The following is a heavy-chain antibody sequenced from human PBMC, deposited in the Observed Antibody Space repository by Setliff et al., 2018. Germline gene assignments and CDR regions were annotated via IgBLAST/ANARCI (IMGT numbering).Heavy chain of an antibody. CDR2: SRDKASSYTT. V-gene: IGHV3-72*01. Sequence: PGGSLRLSCAASGFIFSDHYMDWVRQAPGRGLEWVARSRDKASSYTTEYAASVKGRFTIARDNSKNSVYLQTNSLKTEDAAVYYCVRTVVPGYYFDSWGQGTLVTVSS. J-gene: IGHJ4*02. CDR3: VRTVVPGYYFDS. CDR1: GFIFSDHY. D-gene: IGHD3-10*01.